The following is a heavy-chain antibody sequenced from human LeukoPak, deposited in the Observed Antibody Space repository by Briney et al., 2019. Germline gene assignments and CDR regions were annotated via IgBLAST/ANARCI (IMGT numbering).Heavy chain of an antibody. CDR2: ISGSGGGT. J-gene: IGHJ4*02. CDR1: GFTFSSYA. CDR3: AKMGGRYGGYFYGY. D-gene: IGHD5-12*01. V-gene: IGHV3-23*01. Sequence: GGSLRLSCAASGFTFSSYAMTWVRQAPGKGLEWVSVISGSGGGTNYADSVKGRFTVSRDNSKNTLYLQMHSLRAGDTAVYYCAKMGGRYGGYFYGYWGQGTLVTVSS.